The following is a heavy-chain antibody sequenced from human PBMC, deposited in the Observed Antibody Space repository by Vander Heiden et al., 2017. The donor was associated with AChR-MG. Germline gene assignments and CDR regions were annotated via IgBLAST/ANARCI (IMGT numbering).Heavy chain of an antibody. J-gene: IGHJ4*02. D-gene: IGHD4-17*01. V-gene: IGHV1-69*01. CDR3: ARGRDYGDYGLFYFDY. Sequence: QVQLVQSGAEVKKPGSSVKVSCKASGGTFSRNAISWVRQAPGQGLEWMGGIIPIFGTANYAQRFQGRVTINADESTSTAYMELSSLRSEDTAVYYCARGRDYGDYGLFYFDYWGQGTLVTVSS. CDR1: GGTFSRNA. CDR2: IIPIFGTA.